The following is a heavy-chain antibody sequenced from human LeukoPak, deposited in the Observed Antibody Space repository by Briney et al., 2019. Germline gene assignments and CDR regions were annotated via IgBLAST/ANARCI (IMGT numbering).Heavy chain of an antibody. CDR3: ARAFGY. J-gene: IGHJ4*02. CDR2: ISSSSSTI. V-gene: IGHV3-48*01. CDR1: GFTFSSCD. Sequence: PGGSLRLSCAASGFTFSSCDMSWVRQAPGKGLEWVSYISSSSSTIYYADSVKGRFTISRDNAKNSLYLQMNSLRAEDTAVYYCARAFGYWGQGTLVTVSS.